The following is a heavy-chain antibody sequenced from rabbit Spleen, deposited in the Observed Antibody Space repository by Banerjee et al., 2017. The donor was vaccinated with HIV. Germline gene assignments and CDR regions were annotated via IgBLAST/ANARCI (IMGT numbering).Heavy chain of an antibody. Sequence: QEQLVESGGGLVQPGGSLQLSCKASRFDFSTYSMSWVRQAPGRGLEWIGYIVPIFGVTYYANWVNGRFTISSHNAQNTLYLQMTSLTAADTATYFCARDLAGGIGWNFNLWGPGTLVTVS. D-gene: IGHD4-1*01. CDR2: IVPIFGVT. V-gene: IGHV1S47*01. CDR1: RFDFSTYS. CDR3: ARDLAGGIGWNFNL. J-gene: IGHJ4*01.